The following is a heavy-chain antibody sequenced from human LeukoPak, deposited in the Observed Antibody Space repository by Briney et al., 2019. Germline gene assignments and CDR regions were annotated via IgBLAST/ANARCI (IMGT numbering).Heavy chain of an antibody. D-gene: IGHD6-13*01. V-gene: IGHV1-69*01. J-gene: IGHJ6*02. CDR3: ARDPPLSSSWYTYYYYGMDV. Sequence: SVTVSCKASVGTFSSYAISSVRQAPGQGLEWMGGIIPIFGAAHYAQKLRGRVTITADESTSTAHMQLSSLRSEDTAVYYCARDPPLSSSWYTYYYYGMDVWGQGTTVTVSS. CDR1: VGTFSSYA. CDR2: IIPIFGAA.